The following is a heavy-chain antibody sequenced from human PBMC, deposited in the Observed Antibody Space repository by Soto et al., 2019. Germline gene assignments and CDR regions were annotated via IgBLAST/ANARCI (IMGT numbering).Heavy chain of an antibody. Sequence: GGSLRLSCAASGFTFSSYAMSWVRQAPGKXLEWVSAISGSGGSTYYADSVKGRFTISRDNSKNTLYLQMNSLRAEDTAVYYCAKTFTMIVVVIPALDAFDIWGQGTMVTVSS. V-gene: IGHV3-23*01. J-gene: IGHJ3*02. CDR2: ISGSGGST. CDR3: AKTFTMIVVVIPALDAFDI. CDR1: GFTFSSYA. D-gene: IGHD3-22*01.